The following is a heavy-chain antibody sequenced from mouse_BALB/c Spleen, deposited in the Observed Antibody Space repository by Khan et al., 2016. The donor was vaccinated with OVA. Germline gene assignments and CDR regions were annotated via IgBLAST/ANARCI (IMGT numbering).Heavy chain of an antibody. CDR1: GFTFSGFG. V-gene: IGHV5-17*02. CDR3: ARTGYYYFDY. Sequence: EVQLQESGGGLVQPGGSRKLSCAASGFTFSGFGMHWVRQAPEKGPEWVAFISSGSNTIYYADTVKGRFTISRDNPKKTLFLQMTSLRSEDTAMYFCARTGYYYFDYWGHGTTLTVSS. D-gene: IGHD2-3*01. CDR2: ISSGSNTI. J-gene: IGHJ2*01.